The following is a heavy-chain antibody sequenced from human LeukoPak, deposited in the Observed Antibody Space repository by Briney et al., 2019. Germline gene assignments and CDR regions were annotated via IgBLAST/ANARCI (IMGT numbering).Heavy chain of an antibody. CDR3: ARDRSTVTTYLKN. D-gene: IGHD4-17*01. J-gene: IGHJ4*02. V-gene: IGHV1-69*01. CDR2: IIPIFGTA. Sequence: ASVKVSCKASGGTFSSYAISWVRQAPGHGVEWMGGIIPIFGTANYAQKFQGRVTITADESTSTAYMELSSLRSEDTAVYYCARDRSTVTTYLKNWGQGTLVTVSS. CDR1: GGTFSSYA.